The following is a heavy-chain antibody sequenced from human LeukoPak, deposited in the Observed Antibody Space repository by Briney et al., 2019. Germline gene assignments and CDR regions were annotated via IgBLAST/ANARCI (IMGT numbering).Heavy chain of an antibody. J-gene: IGHJ4*02. Sequence: GGSLRLSCAASGFTFSGYWMSWVRQAPGKGLEWVANIKQDGSEKYYVDSVKGRFTISRDNAKNSLYLQMNSLRAEDTAVYYCARATYYDILTGYYNDYRGQGTLVTVSS. CDR1: GFTFSGYW. V-gene: IGHV3-7*01. CDR3: ARATYYDILTGYYNDY. CDR2: IKQDGSEK. D-gene: IGHD3-9*01.